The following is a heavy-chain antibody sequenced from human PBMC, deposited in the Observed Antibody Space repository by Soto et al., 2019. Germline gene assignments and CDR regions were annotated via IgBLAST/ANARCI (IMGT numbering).Heavy chain of an antibody. CDR2: ISGSGGST. Sequence: GGSLRLSCAASGFTFSSYAMSWVRQAPGKGLEWVSAISGSGGSTYYADSVKGRFTISRDNSKNTLYLQMNSLRAEDTAVYYCAKASIAARQRGLNYYYYYMDVWGKGTTVTVSS. V-gene: IGHV3-23*01. D-gene: IGHD6-6*01. CDR1: GFTFSSYA. J-gene: IGHJ6*03. CDR3: AKASIAARQRGLNYYYYYMDV.